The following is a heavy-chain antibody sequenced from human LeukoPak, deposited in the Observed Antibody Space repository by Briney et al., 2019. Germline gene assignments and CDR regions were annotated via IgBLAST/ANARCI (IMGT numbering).Heavy chain of an antibody. V-gene: IGHV3-48*01. D-gene: IGHD5-18*01. CDR1: GFTFSSYS. J-gene: IGHJ4*02. CDR3: ARDLHSYGY. Sequence: PGGSLRLSCAASGFTFSSYSMNWVRQAPGKGLEWVSYISSSSSTIYYADSVKGRLTIARDNAKNSLYLQMNSLRAEDTAVYYCARDLHSYGYWGQGTLVTVSS. CDR2: ISSSSSTI.